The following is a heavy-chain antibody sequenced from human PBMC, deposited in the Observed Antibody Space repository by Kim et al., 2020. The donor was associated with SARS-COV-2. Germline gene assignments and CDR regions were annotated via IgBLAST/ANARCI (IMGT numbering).Heavy chain of an antibody. CDR3: ARGRYSSSWYLSGIFDY. J-gene: IGHJ4*02. CDR1: GFTFSSYG. Sequence: GGSLRLSCAASGFTFSSYGMHWVRQAPGKGLEWVAVIWYDGSNKYYADSVKGRFTISRDNSKNTLYLQMDSLRAEDTAVYYCARGRYSSSWYLSGIFDYWGQGTLVTVSS. V-gene: IGHV3-33*01. D-gene: IGHD6-13*01. CDR2: IWYDGSNK.